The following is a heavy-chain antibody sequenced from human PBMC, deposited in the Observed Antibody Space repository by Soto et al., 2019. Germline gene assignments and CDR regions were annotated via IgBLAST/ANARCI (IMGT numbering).Heavy chain of an antibody. V-gene: IGHV3-11*01. CDR1: GYTFSDYY. D-gene: IGHD3-3*01. J-gene: IGHJ4*02. CDR3: ASHYDMWSGYLSPVDY. Sequence: QVQLVESGGDLVKPGGSLRLSCAASGYTFSDYYMSWIRQAPGKGLEWIAYIDTSGTKIYTADAVKGRFTITRDNAKNSLYLEMNRLRGEDTAVYYCASHYDMWSGYLSPVDYWGQGTLVTVSS. CDR2: IDTSGTKI.